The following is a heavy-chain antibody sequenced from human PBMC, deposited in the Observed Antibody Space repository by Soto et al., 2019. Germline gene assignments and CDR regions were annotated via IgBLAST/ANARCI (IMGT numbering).Heavy chain of an antibody. CDR3: ATRITVFGLLILPFDP. CDR1: GGSVNGYY. D-gene: IGHD3-3*01. J-gene: IGHJ5*02. Sequence: SETLSLTCAVYGGSVNGYYWNWIRQPPGKGLEWIGEINHTGGTHYNPSLKSRVTMSVDTSKNQFSLRLSSVTAADTAIYYCATRITVFGLLILPFDPWGQGTQVTVYS. CDR2: INHTGGT. V-gene: IGHV4-34*01.